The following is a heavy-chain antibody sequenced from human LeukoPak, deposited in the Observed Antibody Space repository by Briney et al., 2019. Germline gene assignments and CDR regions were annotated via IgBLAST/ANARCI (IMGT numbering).Heavy chain of an antibody. J-gene: IGHJ6*03. Sequence: PSETLSLTCTVSGGSISSGSYYWSWIRQPAGKGLEWIGRIYTSGSTNYNPSLKSRVTISVDTSKNQFSLKLSSVTAADTAVYYCATGSVSNYDFWSGYFTHGDYYYMDVWGKGTTVTVSS. D-gene: IGHD3-3*01. CDR2: IYTSGST. CDR1: GGSISSGSYY. V-gene: IGHV4-61*02. CDR3: ATGSVSNYDFWSGYFTHGDYYYMDV.